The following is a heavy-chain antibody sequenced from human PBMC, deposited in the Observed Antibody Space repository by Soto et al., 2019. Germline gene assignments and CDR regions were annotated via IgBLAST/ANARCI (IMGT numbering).Heavy chain of an antibody. CDR2: IYYSGST. CDR3: ARLAYYYYYMDV. V-gene: IGHV4-39*01. CDR1: GGSISSSSYY. J-gene: IGHJ6*03. Sequence: SETLSLTCTVPGGSISSSSYYWGWIRQPPGKGLEWIGSIYYSGSTYYNPSLKSRVTISVDTSKNQFSLKLSSVTAADTAVYYCARLAYYYYYMDVWGKGTTVTVSS.